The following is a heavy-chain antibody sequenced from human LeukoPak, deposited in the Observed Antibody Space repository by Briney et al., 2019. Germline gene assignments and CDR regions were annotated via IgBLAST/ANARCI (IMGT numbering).Heavy chain of an antibody. CDR2: IKQDGSEK. Sequence: GGSLRLSCAASGFTFSSYWMSWVRQAPGKGLEWVANIKQDGSEKYYVDSVKGRFTISRDNAKNSLYLQMNSLRAEDTAVYYCARVGWLQSYNWFDPWGQGTLVTVSS. CDR3: ARVGWLQSYNWFDP. V-gene: IGHV3-7*01. D-gene: IGHD5-24*01. J-gene: IGHJ5*02. CDR1: GFTFSSYW.